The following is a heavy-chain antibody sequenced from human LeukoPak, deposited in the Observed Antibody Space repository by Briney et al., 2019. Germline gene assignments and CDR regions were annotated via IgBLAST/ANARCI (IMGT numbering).Heavy chain of an antibody. J-gene: IGHJ4*02. CDR1: GFTFNIAW. V-gene: IGHV3-15*01. CDR2: LRSAADGGAA. D-gene: IGHD2-21*01. Sequence: GGSLRLSCAASGFTFNIAWMSWVRQAPGKGLEWVGHLRSAADGGAATYAAPVQGRFSLSRDDSANTMYLQMTSLKSEDTGVYYCTTVFRAGAKGDHFDHWGQGTLVTVCS. CDR3: TTVFRAGAKGDHFDH.